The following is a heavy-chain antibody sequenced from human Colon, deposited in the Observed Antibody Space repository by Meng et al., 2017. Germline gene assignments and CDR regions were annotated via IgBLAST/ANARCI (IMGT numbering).Heavy chain of an antibody. CDR3: AQDGVGATNN. CDR1: GFILDYYA. CDR2: ISGDGGTT. D-gene: IGHD1-26*01. Sequence: EVQLVESGGGLVQPGGSLRLSCAATGFILDYYAMSWVRQAPGRGLEWVSSISGDGGTTNYADSVRSRFTMSRDNYKQTLHLQMSSLRAEDTAVYYCAQDGVGATNNWGQGTLVTVSS. J-gene: IGHJ4*02. V-gene: IGHV3-23*04.